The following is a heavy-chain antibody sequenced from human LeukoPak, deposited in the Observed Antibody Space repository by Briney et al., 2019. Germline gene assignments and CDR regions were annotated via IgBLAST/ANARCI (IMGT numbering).Heavy chain of an antibody. CDR1: GGSISSYY. Sequence: SETLSLTCTVAGGSISSYYWSWVRQPPGKGLEWIGSVYYTGNTYFNPSLNSRVTISLDTSKNQFSLSLNAVTAADTAIYCCARQRQVVQGLYDFWGQGALVIVSS. CDR2: VYYTGNT. D-gene: IGHD6-25*01. V-gene: IGHV4-59*04. J-gene: IGHJ4*02. CDR3: ARQRQVVQGLYDF.